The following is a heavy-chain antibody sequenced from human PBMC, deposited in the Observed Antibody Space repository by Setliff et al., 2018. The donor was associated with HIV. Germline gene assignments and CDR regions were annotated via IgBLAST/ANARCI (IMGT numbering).Heavy chain of an antibody. D-gene: IGHD3-3*01. J-gene: IGHJ4*02. V-gene: IGHV4-59*01. Sequence: SETLSLTCTVSGGSISSYYWRWIRQPPGKGLEWIGYIYYSGSTNYNPSLKSRVTISVDTSKNQFSLKLSSVTAADTAVYYCARGYYNFWSGYPPLDYWGQGTLVTVSS. CDR1: GGSISSYY. CDR3: ARGYYNFWSGYPPLDY. CDR2: IYYSGST.